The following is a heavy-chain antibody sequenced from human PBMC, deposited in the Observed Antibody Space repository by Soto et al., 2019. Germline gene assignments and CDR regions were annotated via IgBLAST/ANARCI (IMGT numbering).Heavy chain of an antibody. CDR2: IIPIFGTA. J-gene: IGHJ6*02. V-gene: IGHV1-69*12. Sequence: QVQLVQSGAEVKKPGSSVKVSCKASGGTFSSYAISWVRQAPGQGLEWMGGIIPIFGTANYAQKFQGRVTITADESTSTAYMEMSSLRSEDTAVYYCARRGYSYRGGYYGMDVWGQGTTVTVSS. D-gene: IGHD5-18*01. CDR1: GGTFSSYA. CDR3: ARRGYSYRGGYYGMDV.